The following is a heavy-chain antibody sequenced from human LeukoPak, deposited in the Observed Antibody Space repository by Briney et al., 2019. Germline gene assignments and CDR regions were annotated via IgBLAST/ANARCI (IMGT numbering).Heavy chain of an antibody. CDR1: GFTFSSYW. V-gene: IGHV3-7*01. D-gene: IGHD3-22*01. CDR3: ARDYYDSSGYTLRAN. Sequence: PGGSLRLSCAASGFTFSSYWMSWVRQAPGKGLEWVANIKQDGSEKYYVDSVKGRFTISRDNTKTSLYLQMNSLRAEDTAVYYCARDYYDSSGYTLRANWGQGTLVTVSS. CDR2: IKQDGSEK. J-gene: IGHJ4*02.